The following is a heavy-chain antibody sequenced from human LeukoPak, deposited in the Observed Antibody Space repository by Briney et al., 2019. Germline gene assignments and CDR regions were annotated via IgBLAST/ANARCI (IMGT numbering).Heavy chain of an antibody. CDR1: GFTFSSYV. V-gene: IGHV3-48*01. CDR2: ISRSSTI. Sequence: GRSLRLSCAASGFTFSSYVMHWVRQAPGKGLEWVSYISRSSTIYYADSVKGRFTISRDNAKNSLYLQMNSLRAEDTAVYYCARAKRNGFDIWGQGTMVTVSS. J-gene: IGHJ3*02. CDR3: ARAKRNGFDI.